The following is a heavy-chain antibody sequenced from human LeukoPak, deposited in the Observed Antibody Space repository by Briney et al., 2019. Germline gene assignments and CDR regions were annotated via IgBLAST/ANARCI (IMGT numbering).Heavy chain of an antibody. V-gene: IGHV5-51*01. Sequence: GESLKISCKASGYSFDSYWIGWVRQKPGKGPEWMVIIYPGDSDIKYSPSFEGQVTISADKSNSTAYLQWSSLKASDTAMYYCARRSSSGGYYFDYWGQGTLVTVSS. CDR1: GYSFDSYW. D-gene: IGHD3-16*01. J-gene: IGHJ4*02. CDR2: IYPGDSDI. CDR3: ARRSSSGGYYFDY.